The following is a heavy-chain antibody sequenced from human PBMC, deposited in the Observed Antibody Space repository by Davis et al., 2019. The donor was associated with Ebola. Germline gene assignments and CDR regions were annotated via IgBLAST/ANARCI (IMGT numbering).Heavy chain of an antibody. CDR3: SRLSSLPPDCTSSSCPYSVHWFDP. CDR1: GYSFSSYW. V-gene: IGHV5-51*01. CDR2: VYLDTSHT. D-gene: IGHD2-2*01. Sequence: GESLKISCEASGYSFSSYWIAWVRQVPGKGLEWMGIVYLDTSHTIYSPSFQGQVTFSADKSVNTAYLQWSSLKASDTAIYYCSRLSSLPPDCTSSSCPYSVHWFDPWGQGTLVTVSS. J-gene: IGHJ5*02.